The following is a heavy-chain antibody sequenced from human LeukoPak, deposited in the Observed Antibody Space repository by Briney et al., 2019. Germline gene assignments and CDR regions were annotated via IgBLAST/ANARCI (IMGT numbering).Heavy chain of an antibody. CDR1: GGTFSSYA. Sequence: ASVKVSCKASGGTFSSYAISWGRQAPGQGLEWMGGVIPIFGTANYAQKFQGRVTITADEPTSTAYMELSRMRSEDTAVYYCARGDGETYYYGSGSYYKRHPIPNWFDPWGQGTLVTVSS. V-gene: IGHV1-69*13. D-gene: IGHD3-10*01. CDR2: VIPIFGTA. CDR3: ARGDGETYYYGSGSYYKRHPIPNWFDP. J-gene: IGHJ5*02.